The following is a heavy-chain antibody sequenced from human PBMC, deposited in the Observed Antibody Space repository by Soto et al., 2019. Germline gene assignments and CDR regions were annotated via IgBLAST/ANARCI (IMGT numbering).Heavy chain of an antibody. CDR2: IYPADSDI. CDR1: GYSFTAYW. D-gene: IGHD3-10*01. V-gene: IGHV5-51*01. Sequence: PGESLKISCQTSGYSFTAYWVAWVRQTPGRGLEWMGIIYPADSDIRYSPSFQGQVTISADRSISTVYLQWTSLKASDTAMYFCARQDGFGLYYFDYWGQGTTVTVSS. CDR3: ARQDGFGLYYFDY. J-gene: IGHJ4*02.